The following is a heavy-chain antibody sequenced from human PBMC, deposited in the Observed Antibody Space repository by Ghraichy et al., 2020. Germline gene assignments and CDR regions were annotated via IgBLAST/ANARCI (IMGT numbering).Heavy chain of an antibody. CDR2: INHSGST. J-gene: IGHJ5*02. V-gene: IGHV4-34*01. CDR3: ARGTRGGDYLFWFDP. D-gene: IGHD4-17*01. CDR1: GGSFSGYY. Sequence: SETLSLTCAVYGGSFSGYYWSWIRQPPGKGLEWIGEINHSGSTNYNPSLKSRVTISVDTSKNQFSLKLSSVTAADTAVYYCARGTRGGDYLFWFDPWGQGTLVTVSS.